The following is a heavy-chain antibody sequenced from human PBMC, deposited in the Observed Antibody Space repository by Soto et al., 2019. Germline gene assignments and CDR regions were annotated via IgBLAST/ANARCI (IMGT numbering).Heavy chain of an antibody. D-gene: IGHD2-2*01. J-gene: IGHJ5*02. V-gene: IGHV1-58*01. CDR3: AAGPGQLPYPGGFDP. CDR1: GFTFTSSA. Sequence: GASVKVSCKASGFTFTSSAVQWVRQARGQRLEWIGWIVVGSGNTNYAQKFQERVTITRDMSTSTAYMELSSLRSEDTAVYYCAAGPGQLPYPGGFDPWGQGTLVTVSS. CDR2: IVVGSGNT.